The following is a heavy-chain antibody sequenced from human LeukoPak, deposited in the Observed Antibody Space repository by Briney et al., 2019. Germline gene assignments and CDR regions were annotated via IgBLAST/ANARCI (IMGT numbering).Heavy chain of an antibody. CDR3: SRDRNDYGAPDAFAM. CDR1: GFTFSDIA. V-gene: IGHV3-21*01. Sequence: PGGSLRLSCAASGFTFSDIAMNWVRQAPGKGLEWVSSISRVSTSMYYAESVQGRFTISSDNHKDLLYLQLNSLRGDDTGIYSCSRDRNDYGAPDAFAMWGERTVLPVSS. D-gene: IGHD4-17*01. CDR2: ISRVSTSM. J-gene: IGHJ3*02.